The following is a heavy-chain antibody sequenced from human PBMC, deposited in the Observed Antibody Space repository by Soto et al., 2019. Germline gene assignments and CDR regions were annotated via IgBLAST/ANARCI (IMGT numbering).Heavy chain of an antibody. Sequence: QVQLLESGGGVVQPGRSLRLSCAASGFTFSSYGMHWVRQAPGKGLEWVAVIWYDGSNKYYADSVKGRFTISRDNSKNTLYLQMNSLRAEDTAVYYCARDHVDIVATGNWYFDLWGRGTLVTVSS. D-gene: IGHD5-12*01. CDR1: GFTFSSYG. V-gene: IGHV3-33*01. J-gene: IGHJ2*01. CDR3: ARDHVDIVATGNWYFDL. CDR2: IWYDGSNK.